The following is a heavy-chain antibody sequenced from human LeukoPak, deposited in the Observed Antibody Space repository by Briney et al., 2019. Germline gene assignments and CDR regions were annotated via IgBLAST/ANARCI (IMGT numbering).Heavy chain of an antibody. CDR1: GFTFGSYA. CDR2: ISYDGSNK. J-gene: IGHJ1*01. CDR3: ASEPIRYCSGGSCYGAEYFQH. Sequence: GGSLRLSCAASGFTFGSYAMHWVRQAPGKGLEWVAVISYDGSNKYYADSLKGRFAISRDNSKNTLYLQMNSLRAEDTAVYYCASEPIRYCSGGSCYGAEYFQHWGQGTLVTVSS. D-gene: IGHD2-15*01. V-gene: IGHV3-30*09.